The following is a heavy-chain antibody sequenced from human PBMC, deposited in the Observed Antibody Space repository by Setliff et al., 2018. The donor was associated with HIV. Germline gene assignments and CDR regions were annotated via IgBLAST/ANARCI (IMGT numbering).Heavy chain of an antibody. D-gene: IGHD3-16*02. J-gene: IGHJ3*02. CDR2: INPNSGGT. CDR3: ARVGGGGLRLGELSSYDAFDI. V-gene: IGHV1-2*02. CDR1: GYTFTGYY. Sequence: ASVKVSCKASGYTFTGYYMHWVRQAPGQGLEWMGWINPNSGGTNYAQKFQGRVTMTRDTSISTAYMGLRRLRSDDTAGYYCARVGGGGLRLGELSSYDAFDIWGQGTMVTVSS.